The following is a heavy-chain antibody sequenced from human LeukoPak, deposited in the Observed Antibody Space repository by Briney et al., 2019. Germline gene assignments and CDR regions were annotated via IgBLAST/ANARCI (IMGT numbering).Heavy chain of an antibody. J-gene: IGHJ6*03. CDR2: ITWDGGST. V-gene: IGHV3-43D*03. CDR3: AKGARMGYSGYDFLDYHYMDV. D-gene: IGHD5-12*01. Sequence: GGSLRLSCAASGFSFEDYAMHWVRQAPGKGLDWVSLITWDGGSTYYRDSVKGRFTISRDNSKNSLYLQINSLRGEDTALYYGAKGARMGYSGYDFLDYHYMDVWGKGTTVTV. CDR1: GFSFEDYA.